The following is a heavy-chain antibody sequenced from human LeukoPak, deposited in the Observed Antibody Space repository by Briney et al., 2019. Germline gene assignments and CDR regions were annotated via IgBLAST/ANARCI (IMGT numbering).Heavy chain of an antibody. Sequence: KPGGSLRLSCSAYGFTFSDYYISSIRQAPGKGLEWVSYISSSGSTIYYADSVKGRFTISRDNAKNSLYLQINSLKAEDAAVYYCARESPTGDYYFDYWGQGTLVTVSS. CDR2: ISSSGSTI. D-gene: IGHD3-16*01. CDR1: GFTFSDYY. V-gene: IGHV3-11*01. CDR3: ARESPTGDYYFDY. J-gene: IGHJ4*02.